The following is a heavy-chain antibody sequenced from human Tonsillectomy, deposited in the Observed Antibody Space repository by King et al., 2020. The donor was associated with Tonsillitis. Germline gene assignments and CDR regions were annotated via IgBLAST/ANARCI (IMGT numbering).Heavy chain of an antibody. Sequence: QLVQSGAEVKKPGATLKISCKGSGYSFTTYWIAWVRQMPGKGLEWMGLIYPSDSDTKYSPSFQGQVTISADKSISTAYLQWSSLKASDTAMYYCARHGEAQQLFPPFDYWGQGTRVTVSS. V-gene: IGHV5-51*01. J-gene: IGHJ4*02. D-gene: IGHD3-10*01. CDR1: GYSFTTYW. CDR3: ARHGEAQQLFPPFDY. CDR2: IYPSDSDT.